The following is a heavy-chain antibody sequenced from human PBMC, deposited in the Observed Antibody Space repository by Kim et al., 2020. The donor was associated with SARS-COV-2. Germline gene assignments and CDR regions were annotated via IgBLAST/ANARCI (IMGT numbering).Heavy chain of an antibody. D-gene: IGHD3-22*01. CDR2: INHSGST. CDR1: GGSFSGYY. CDR3: ARVRSEDYDSSGYLVDY. J-gene: IGHJ4*02. Sequence: SETLSLTCAVYGGSFSGYYWSWIRQPPGKGLEWIGEINHSGSTNYNPSLKSRVTISVDTSKNQFSLKLSSVTAADTAVYYCARVRSEDYDSSGYLVDYWGQGTLVSVSS. V-gene: IGHV4-34*01.